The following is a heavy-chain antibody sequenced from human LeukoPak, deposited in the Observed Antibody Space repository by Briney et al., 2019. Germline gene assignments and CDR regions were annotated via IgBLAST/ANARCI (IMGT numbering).Heavy chain of an antibody. CDR2: ISSSNTHI. V-gene: IGHV3-21*01. CDR3: ARPARGYGGNFDY. Sequence: GGSLRLSCVASGFSFRSYTMNWVRQAPGKGLEWVASISSSNTHIDYVDSVKGRFAISRDNAKNSLYLQMNSLRAEDTAVYYCARPARGYGGNFDYWGQGTLVTVSS. CDR1: GFSFRSYT. J-gene: IGHJ4*02. D-gene: IGHD4-23*01.